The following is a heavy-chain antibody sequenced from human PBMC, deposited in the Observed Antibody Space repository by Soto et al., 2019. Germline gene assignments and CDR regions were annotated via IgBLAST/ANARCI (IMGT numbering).Heavy chain of an antibody. J-gene: IGHJ4*02. CDR2: IIPILGIA. D-gene: IGHD3-10*01. Sequence: QVQLVQSGDEVKKPGSSVKVSCKASGGTFSSYTISWVRQAPGQGLEWMGRIIPILGIANYAQKFQGRVTITADKSTSTAYMELSSLRSEDTAVYYCASRITMVRGDLFDYWGQGTLVTVSS. V-gene: IGHV1-69*02. CDR3: ASRITMVRGDLFDY. CDR1: GGTFSSYT.